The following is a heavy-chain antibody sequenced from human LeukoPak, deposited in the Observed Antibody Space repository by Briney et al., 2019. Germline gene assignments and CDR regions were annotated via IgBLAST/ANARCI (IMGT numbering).Heavy chain of an antibody. Sequence: GGSLRLSCAASGFTFSSYWMHWVRHAPGKGLVWVSRINSDGSSTSYADSVKGRFTISRDNAKNTLYLQMNSLRAEDTAVYYCAGSYYYDSSGYYYYSNDAFDIWGQGTMVTVSS. CDR3: AGSYYYDSSGYYYYSNDAFDI. CDR2: INSDGSST. V-gene: IGHV3-74*01. J-gene: IGHJ3*02. CDR1: GFTFSSYW. D-gene: IGHD3-22*01.